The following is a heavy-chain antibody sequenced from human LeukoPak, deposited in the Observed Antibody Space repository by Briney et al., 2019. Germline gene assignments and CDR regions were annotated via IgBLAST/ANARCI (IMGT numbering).Heavy chain of an antibody. D-gene: IGHD1-26*01. Sequence: GASVKVSCKASGGTFSSYAISWVRQAPGQGLEWMGRIIPILGIANYAQKFQGRVTITADKSTSTAYMELSRLRSEDTAVYYCAGDLEGALSPFDFWGQGTLVTVSS. CDR2: IIPILGIA. J-gene: IGHJ4*02. CDR3: AGDLEGALSPFDF. V-gene: IGHV1-69*04. CDR1: GGTFSSYA.